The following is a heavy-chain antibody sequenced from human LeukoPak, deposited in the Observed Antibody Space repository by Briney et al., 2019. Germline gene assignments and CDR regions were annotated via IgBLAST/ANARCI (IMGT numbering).Heavy chain of an antibody. CDR3: ARAPSEFDS. J-gene: IGHJ4*02. Sequence: SETLSLTCTVSGGSISSSSYYWGWIRQPPGKGLEWIGSIYYSGSTYYNPSLKSRVTISVDTSKNQFSLKLSSVTAADTAVYYCARAPSEFDSWGQGTLVTVSS. V-gene: IGHV4-39*01. CDR1: GGSISSSSYY. CDR2: IYYSGST.